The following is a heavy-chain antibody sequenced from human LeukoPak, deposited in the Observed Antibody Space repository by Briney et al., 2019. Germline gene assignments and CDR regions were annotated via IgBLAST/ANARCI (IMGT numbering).Heavy chain of an antibody. CDR2: MSGSGRNI. CDR1: GFTFSSHA. Sequence: GGSLRLSCAASGFTFSSHAMSWVRQAPGKGLEWVSGMSGSGRNIYYADSVKGRFTISRDNSKNTLYLLMNSLRAEDTVVYYCAKDYTSGWDFDYWGQGTLVTVSS. J-gene: IGHJ4*02. D-gene: IGHD6-19*01. CDR3: AKDYTSGWDFDY. V-gene: IGHV3-23*01.